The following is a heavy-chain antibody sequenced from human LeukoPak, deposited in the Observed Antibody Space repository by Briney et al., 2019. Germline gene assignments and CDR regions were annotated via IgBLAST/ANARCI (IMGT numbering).Heavy chain of an antibody. CDR2: ISSSTSYI. D-gene: IGHD5-18*01. J-gene: IGHJ6*02. CDR1: GFTFSSYS. CDR3: AREGYSYGSWYYYGMDV. Sequence: GGSLRLSCAASGFTFSSYSVNWVRQAPGKGLEWVSSISSSTSYIYYADSVKGRFTISRDNAKNSLYLQMNSLRAEDTAVYYCAREGYSYGSWYYYGMDVWGQGTTVTVSS. V-gene: IGHV3-21*01.